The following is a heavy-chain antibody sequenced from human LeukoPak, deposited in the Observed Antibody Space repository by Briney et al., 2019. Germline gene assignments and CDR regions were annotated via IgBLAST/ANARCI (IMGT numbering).Heavy chain of an antibody. CDR1: GFTFSDYY. Sequence: PGGSLRLSCAASGFTFSDYYMSWIRQAPGKGLEWVSYISGSGSTIYYADSVKGRFTISRDNAKNSLYLQMNSLRAEDTAVYYCARTELRYFGRPFDYWGQGTLVTVSS. CDR3: ARTELRYFGRPFDY. D-gene: IGHD3-9*01. J-gene: IGHJ4*02. V-gene: IGHV3-11*04. CDR2: ISGSGSTI.